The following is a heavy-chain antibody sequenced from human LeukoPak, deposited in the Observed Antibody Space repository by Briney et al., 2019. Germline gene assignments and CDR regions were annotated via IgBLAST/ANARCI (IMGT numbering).Heavy chain of an antibody. CDR3: ARVYCSSTSCYFGAFDI. Sequence: ASVKVSCKASGYTFTGYYMHWARQAPGQGLEWMGRINPNSGGTNYAQKFQGRVTMTRGTSISTAYMELSRLRSDDTAVYYCARVYCSSTSCYFGAFDIWGQGTMVTVSS. CDR2: INPNSGGT. D-gene: IGHD2-2*01. V-gene: IGHV1-2*06. CDR1: GYTFTGYY. J-gene: IGHJ3*02.